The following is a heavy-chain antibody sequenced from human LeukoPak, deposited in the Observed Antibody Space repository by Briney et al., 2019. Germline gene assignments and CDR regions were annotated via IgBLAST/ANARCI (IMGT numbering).Heavy chain of an antibody. V-gene: IGHV3-7*01. Sequence: PGGSLRLSCAASGFTFSSYWMSWVRQAPGKGLEWVANIKQDGSEKYYVDSVKCRFTISRDNAKSSLYLQMNSLRAEDTAVYYCQVDANIVVVPAAMGTLWGQGTLVTVSS. J-gene: IGHJ4*02. D-gene: IGHD2-2*01. CDR1: GFTFSSYW. CDR2: IKQDGSEK. CDR3: QVDANIVVVPAAMGTL.